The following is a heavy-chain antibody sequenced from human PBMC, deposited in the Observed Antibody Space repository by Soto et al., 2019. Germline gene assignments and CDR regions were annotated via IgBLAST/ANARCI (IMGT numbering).Heavy chain of an antibody. V-gene: IGHV1-69*01. CDR2: IIPIFGTA. Sequence: QVQLVQSGAEVKKPGSSVKVSCKASGGTFSSYAISWVRQAPGQGLEWMGGIIPIFGTANYAQKFQGRVTITADESTSTAYMELSRLGSEDTAVYYWASSFYGDPRPAWYFDLWGRGTLVTVPS. J-gene: IGHJ2*01. CDR3: ASSFYGDPRPAWYFDL. D-gene: IGHD4-17*01. CDR1: GGTFSSYA.